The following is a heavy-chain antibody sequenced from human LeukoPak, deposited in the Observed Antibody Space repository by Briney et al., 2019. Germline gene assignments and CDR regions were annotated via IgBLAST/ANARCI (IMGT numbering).Heavy chain of an antibody. CDR2: IKSKTDGGTT. CDR1: GCTFSNAR. J-gene: IGHJ4*02. CDR3: TTDPITIFGVVIDNSRQKY. V-gene: IGHV3-15*01. Sequence: GGSLRLSCAASGCTFSNARMSWVRQAPGKGLEWVGRIKSKTDGGTTDYAAPVKGRFTISRDDSKNTLYLQMNSLKTEDTAVFYCTTDPITIFGVVIDNSRQKYWGQGTLVTVSS. D-gene: IGHD3-3*01.